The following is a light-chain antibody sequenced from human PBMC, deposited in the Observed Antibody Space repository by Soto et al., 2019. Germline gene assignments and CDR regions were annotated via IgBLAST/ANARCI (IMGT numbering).Light chain of an antibody. V-gene: IGKV3-20*01. CDR3: QRYGGSHGT. J-gene: IGKJ1*01. CDR2: GAS. Sequence: EIVLTQSPGTLSLSPGERATLSCRASQSLSSNYLPWHQQKPGQAPRLLIYGASSRAPGIPARFSGSGSGTDFTLSISRLEPGDFAVYECQRYGGSHGTFGQGTKVEIK. CDR1: QSLSSNY.